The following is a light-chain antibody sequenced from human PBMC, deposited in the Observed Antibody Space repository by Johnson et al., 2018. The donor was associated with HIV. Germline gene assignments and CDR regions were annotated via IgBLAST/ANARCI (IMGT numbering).Light chain of an antibody. V-gene: IGLV1-51*01. CDR3: GTWDTSRTPGGV. CDR2: DNN. CDR1: SSNIGNNY. Sequence: QSVLTQPPSVSAAPGQKVTISCSGSSSNIGNNYVSWYQQLPGTAPKLLIYDNNKRPSEIPDRFSGSKSGTSAALGITELQSGDEADYYCGTWDTSRTPGGVIGTGSKVTV. J-gene: IGLJ1*01.